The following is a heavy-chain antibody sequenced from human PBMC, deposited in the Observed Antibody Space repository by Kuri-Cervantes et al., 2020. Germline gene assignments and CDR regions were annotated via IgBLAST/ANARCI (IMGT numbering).Heavy chain of an antibody. D-gene: IGHD6-6*01. Sequence: SETLSLTCAVYGESLSVYYWSWIRQPPGKGLEWIGEINHSGSTNYNPSLKSRVTISVDTSKNQFSLNLSSVTAADTAVYYCARFIAGRSFDYWGQGTLVTVSS. V-gene: IGHV4-34*01. CDR3: ARFIAGRSFDY. CDR1: GESLSVYY. CDR2: INHSGST. J-gene: IGHJ4*02.